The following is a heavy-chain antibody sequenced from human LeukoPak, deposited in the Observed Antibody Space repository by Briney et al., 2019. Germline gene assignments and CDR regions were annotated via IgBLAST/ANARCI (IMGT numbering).Heavy chain of an antibody. V-gene: IGHV4-59*13. CDR3: ARYAYGDYHFDY. CDR1: GGSISSYY. CDR2: IYYSGNI. J-gene: IGHJ4*02. D-gene: IGHD4-17*01. Sequence: SETLSLTCTVSGGSISSYYWSWIRQPPGKGLEWIGYIYYSGNIKYNPSLKSRVTMSMDTFKNQFSLKLTSVTAADTALYYCARYAYGDYHFDYWGQGTLVTVSS.